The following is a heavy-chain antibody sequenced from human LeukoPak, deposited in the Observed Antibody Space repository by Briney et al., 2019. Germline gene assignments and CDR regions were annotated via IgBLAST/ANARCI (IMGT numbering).Heavy chain of an antibody. CDR2: INAGNGIT. D-gene: IGHD3-22*01. CDR3: ARGAYYYDSSGSLDY. V-gene: IGHV1-3*01. Sequence: ASVKVSCKASGYTFTSYAMHWVRQAPGQRLEWMGWINAGNGITKYSQKFQGRVTITRDTSASTAYMELSSLRSEDTAVYYCARGAYYYDSSGSLDYWGQGTLVTVSS. CDR1: GYTFTSYA. J-gene: IGHJ4*02.